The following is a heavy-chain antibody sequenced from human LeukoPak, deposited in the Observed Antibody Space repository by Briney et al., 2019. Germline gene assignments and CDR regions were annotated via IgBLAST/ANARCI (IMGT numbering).Heavy chain of an antibody. CDR3: ARFKEVYYYDSSGSDPVGALDI. Sequence: ASVKVSCKASGYTFTGYYMHWVRQAPGQGLEWMGWINPNSGGTNYAQKFQGRVTMTRDTSISTAYMELSRLRSDDTAVYYCARFKEVYYYDSSGSDPVGALDIWGQGTMVTVSS. D-gene: IGHD3-22*01. CDR1: GYTFTGYY. V-gene: IGHV1-2*02. CDR2: INPNSGGT. J-gene: IGHJ3*02.